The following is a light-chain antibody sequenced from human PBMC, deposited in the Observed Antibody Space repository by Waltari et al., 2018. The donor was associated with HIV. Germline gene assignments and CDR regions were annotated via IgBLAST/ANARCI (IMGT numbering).Light chain of an antibody. Sequence: DIVMTQSPDSLAVSLGERATFNCKSSQSVSYSPNSKHYLAWYHQKPGQPPRLLISWASTRDSGVPDRFSGSGSGTDFILTISSLQAEDVAVYYCQQYYNTPPTFGQGTKVELK. J-gene: IGKJ1*01. CDR1: QSVSYSPNSKHY. V-gene: IGKV4-1*01. CDR3: QQYYNTPPT. CDR2: WAS.